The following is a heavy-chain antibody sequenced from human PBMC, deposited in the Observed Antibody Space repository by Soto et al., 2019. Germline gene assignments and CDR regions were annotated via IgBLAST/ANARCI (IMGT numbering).Heavy chain of an antibody. Sequence: QVQLQESGPGLVKPSQTLSLTCTVSGGSISSGGYYWSWIRQHPGKGLEWIGYIYYSGSTYYNPSLKSRVTRSVDTSKNQFSLKLSSVTAADTAVYYCARVAQQEELRYFDWPYYYYYYMDVWGKGTTVTVSS. CDR2: IYYSGST. V-gene: IGHV4-31*03. J-gene: IGHJ6*03. CDR1: GGSISSGGYY. D-gene: IGHD3-9*01. CDR3: ARVAQQEELRYFDWPYYYYYYMDV.